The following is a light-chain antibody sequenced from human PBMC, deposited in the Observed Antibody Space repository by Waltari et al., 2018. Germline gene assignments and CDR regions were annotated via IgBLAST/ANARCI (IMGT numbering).Light chain of an antibody. J-gene: IGKJ1*01. CDR2: DTS. Sequence: IQMTQPPSTLSASVGDRVTITCRASQTISTRLAWYQHKPGQGPKLLIYDTSTIQSGVPSRFSGSGSGTEFSLTISTLQPDDFATYYCQQYQTFRTFGRGTRVELK. CDR3: QQYQTFRT. V-gene: IGKV1-5*01. CDR1: QTISTR.